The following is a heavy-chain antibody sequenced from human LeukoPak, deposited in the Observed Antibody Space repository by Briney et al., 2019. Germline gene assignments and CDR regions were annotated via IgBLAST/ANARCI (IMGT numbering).Heavy chain of an antibody. V-gene: IGHV3-23*01. CDR1: GFTFSNYA. J-gene: IGHJ4*02. Sequence: PGGSLRLSCVASGFTFSNYAMSWVRQAPGKGLEWVSAISGSGGSTYYADSVKGRFTISRDNSKNTLYLQMNSLRAEDTAVYYCAKDDPNSGSFPDYWGQGTLVTVSS. CDR3: AKDDPNSGSFPDY. CDR2: ISGSGGST. D-gene: IGHD3-10*01.